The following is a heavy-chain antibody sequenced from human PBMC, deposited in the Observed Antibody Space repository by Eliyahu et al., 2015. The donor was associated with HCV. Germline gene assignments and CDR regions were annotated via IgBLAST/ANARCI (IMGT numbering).Heavy chain of an antibody. Sequence: EVQLVESGGGLVQPGRSLRLSCAASGFTFDXYAMXWARQAPGKGLEWVSGISWNSGSIGYADSVKGRFTISRDNAKNSLYLQMNSLRAEDTALYYCAKGQGYSSGWDDTYYYYGMDVWGQGTTVTVSS. CDR1: GFTFDXYA. J-gene: IGHJ6*02. V-gene: IGHV3-9*01. CDR2: ISWNSGSI. D-gene: IGHD6-19*01. CDR3: AKGQGYSSGWDDTYYYYGMDV.